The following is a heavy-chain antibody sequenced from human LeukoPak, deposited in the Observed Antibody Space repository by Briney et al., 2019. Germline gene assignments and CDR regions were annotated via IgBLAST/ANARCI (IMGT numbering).Heavy chain of an antibody. CDR2: INPSGGST. CDR3: ARGAYYDSSGYSDFDY. Sequence: GASVKVSCKASGYTFTSYYMHWLRQAPGQGLEWMGIINPSGGSTSYAQKFQGRVTMTRDTSTSTVYMELSSLRSEDTAVYYCARGAYYDSSGYSDFDYWGQGTLVTVSS. CDR1: GYTFTSYY. D-gene: IGHD3-22*01. J-gene: IGHJ4*02. V-gene: IGHV1-46*01.